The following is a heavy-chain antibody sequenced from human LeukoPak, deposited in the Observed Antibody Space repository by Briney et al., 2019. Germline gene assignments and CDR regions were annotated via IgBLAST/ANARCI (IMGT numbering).Heavy chain of an antibody. J-gene: IGHJ4*02. V-gene: IGHV4-31*03. Sequence: SETLSLTCTVSGGSISSGGYYWSWIRQHLGKGLEWIGYIYYSGSTYYNPSLKSRVTISVDTSKNQFSLKLSSVTAADTAVYYCARVFGYYDSSGYIFDYWGQGTLVTVSS. D-gene: IGHD3-22*01. CDR3: ARVFGYYDSSGYIFDY. CDR2: IYYSGST. CDR1: GGSISSGGYY.